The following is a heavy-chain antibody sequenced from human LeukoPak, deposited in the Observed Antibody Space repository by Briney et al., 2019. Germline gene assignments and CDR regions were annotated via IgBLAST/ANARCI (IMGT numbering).Heavy chain of an antibody. CDR2: IYPGDFDT. CDR1: GYSFTSYW. V-gene: IGHV5-51*01. J-gene: IGHJ5*02. Sequence: VESLKISCKGSGYSFTSYWIGWVRQMPGKGLEWMGIIYPGDFDTRYSPSFQGQVTISADKSISTAYLQWSSLKASDTAMYYCARQTVAGTGRNPWFDPWGQGTLVTVSS. CDR3: ARQTVAGTGRNPWFDP. D-gene: IGHD6-19*01.